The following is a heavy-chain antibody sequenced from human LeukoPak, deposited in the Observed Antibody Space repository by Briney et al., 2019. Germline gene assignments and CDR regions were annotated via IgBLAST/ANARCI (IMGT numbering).Heavy chain of an antibody. V-gene: IGHV1-2*02. Sequence: ASVKVSFKASGYTFTAYYIHWVRQAPGQGLEWMGWINPNSCATNHAQNFQARVAMTRDTSISTAYMELSSLRSDDTAVYYCARVSGTTSFGNYWFDSWGRGTLVTVSS. D-gene: IGHD3-10*01. J-gene: IGHJ5*01. CDR2: INPNSCAT. CDR1: GYTFTAYY. CDR3: ARVSGTTSFGNYWFDS.